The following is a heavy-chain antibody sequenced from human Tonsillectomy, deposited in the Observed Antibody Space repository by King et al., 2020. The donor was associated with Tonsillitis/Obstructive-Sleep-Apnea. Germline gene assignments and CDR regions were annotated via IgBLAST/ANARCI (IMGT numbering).Heavy chain of an antibody. V-gene: IGHV1-2*02. CDR1: GYTFTGYY. D-gene: IGHD3-22*01. CDR3: VRGDYYDGSGSYS. CDR2: SNPNSGGT. Sequence: VQLVQSGAEVKKPGASVKVSCKASGYTFTGYYIHWVRQAPGQGLEWMGWSNPNSGGTNSAQKFQGRVTMTRDTSISTAYMELSRLISDDTAVYYSVRGDYYDGSGSYSWGQGPLVTVSS. J-gene: IGHJ4*02.